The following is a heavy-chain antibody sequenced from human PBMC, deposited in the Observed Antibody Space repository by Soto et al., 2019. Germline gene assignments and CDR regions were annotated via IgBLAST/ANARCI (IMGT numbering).Heavy chain of an antibody. V-gene: IGHV3-23*01. CDR3: ARRSSSWYFDY. D-gene: IGHD6-13*01. Sequence: EVQLLESGGGLVQPGGSLRLSCAASGFTFSSYAMNWVRQAPGKGLEWGSVISGSGGSTYYAESVKGRFTISRDNSKNTLYLQMTSLRAEDTAVYYCARRSSSWYFDYWGQGTLVTVSS. CDR2: ISGSGGST. CDR1: GFTFSSYA. J-gene: IGHJ4*02.